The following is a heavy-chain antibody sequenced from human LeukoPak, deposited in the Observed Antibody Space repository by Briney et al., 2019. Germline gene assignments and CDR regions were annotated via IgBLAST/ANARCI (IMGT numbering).Heavy chain of an antibody. V-gene: IGHV1-46*01. D-gene: IGHD3-3*01. J-gene: IGHJ5*02. CDR1: GYTFTSYY. Sequence: GASVKVSCKASGYTFTSYYMHWVRQAPGQGLEWMGIINPSGGSTSYAQKFQGSVTMTRDTSTSTVYMELSSLRSEDTAVYYCARDGVLRFLEWLSNPHNWFDPWGQGTLVTVSS. CDR3: ARDGVLRFLEWLSNPHNWFDP. CDR2: INPSGGST.